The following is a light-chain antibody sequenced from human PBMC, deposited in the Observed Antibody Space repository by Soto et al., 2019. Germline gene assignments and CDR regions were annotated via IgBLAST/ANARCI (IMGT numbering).Light chain of an antibody. J-gene: IGKJ1*01. V-gene: IGKV1-39*01. CDR3: QQSYNTPRT. CDR1: QSIDNY. CDR2: AAS. Sequence: DIQMTQSPSSLSASLRDRVTITCRASQSIDNYLNWYQQKPGQAPKLLIYAASSLQSGVPSMFSGSGSGTDFTLTISSLQTEDFATYYCQQSYNTPRTFGQGTKVEVK.